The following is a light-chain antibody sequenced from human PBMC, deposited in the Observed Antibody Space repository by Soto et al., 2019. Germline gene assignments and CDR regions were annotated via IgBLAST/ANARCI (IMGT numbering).Light chain of an antibody. Sequence: EIVMTQSPATLSVSPGERATLSCRASQSVSSNLAWYQQKPGQAPRLLIYGASTSATGIPARFSGSGSGTEFTLTISSLQSEDFAVYYCQQYNNWPLFFGPGTKVDIK. CDR3: QQYNNWPLF. V-gene: IGKV3-15*01. J-gene: IGKJ3*01. CDR1: QSVSSN. CDR2: GAS.